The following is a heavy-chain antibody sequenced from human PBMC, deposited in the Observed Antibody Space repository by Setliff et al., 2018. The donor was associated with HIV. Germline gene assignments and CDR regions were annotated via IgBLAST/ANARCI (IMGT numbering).Heavy chain of an antibody. D-gene: IGHD2-21*02. Sequence: LSLTCAVYGGSFSGYYWNWIRQPPGNGLEWIGEINHSGSTYYNPSLKSRVTISTGTSNNQFSLTLSSVTAADTAVYYCARGVLITKRVTQTGGYYYYTDVWGKGTTVTVS. J-gene: IGHJ6*03. CDR3: ARGVLITKRVTQTGGYYYYTDV. CDR2: INHSGST. CDR1: GGSFSGYY. V-gene: IGHV4-34*01.